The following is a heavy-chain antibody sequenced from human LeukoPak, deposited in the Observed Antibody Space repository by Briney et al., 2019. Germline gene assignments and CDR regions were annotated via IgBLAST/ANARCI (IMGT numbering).Heavy chain of an antibody. CDR3: ARANGSDKGVLDY. CDR2: IIPFFGTA. D-gene: IGHD5-24*01. J-gene: IGHJ4*02. Sequence: GSSVTVSCKASVCTFSSYAIRWVRPAPRKGLEWVGGIIPFFGTANFAQNLQGTVTLTTDVSTGTAYIELSSLRSEDTAVYCWARANGSDKGVLDYWGQGTLVTVSS. V-gene: IGHV1-69*05. CDR1: VCTFSSYA.